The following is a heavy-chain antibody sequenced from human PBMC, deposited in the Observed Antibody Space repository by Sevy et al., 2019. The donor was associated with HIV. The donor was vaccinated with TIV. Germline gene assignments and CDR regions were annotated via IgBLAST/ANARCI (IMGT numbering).Heavy chain of an antibody. Sequence: GGSLRLSCTASGFTFGDYAMSWFRQAPGKGLEWVGFIRSKAYGGTTEYAASVKGRFTISRDDSKSIAYRQMNSLKTEDTAVYYCTRADFDFWSGYRNFPYFDYWGQGTLVTVSS. CDR3: TRADFDFWSGYRNFPYFDY. D-gene: IGHD3-3*01. CDR1: GFTFGDYA. J-gene: IGHJ4*02. CDR2: IRSKAYGGTT. V-gene: IGHV3-49*03.